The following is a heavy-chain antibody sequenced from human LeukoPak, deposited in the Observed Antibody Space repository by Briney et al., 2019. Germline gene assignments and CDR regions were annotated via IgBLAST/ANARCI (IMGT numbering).Heavy chain of an antibody. CDR1: GYTFNHHG. CDR3: ARDPSNTSGRYQYFDL. V-gene: IGHV1-18*01. CDR2: ISVYNGDT. Sequence: VASVKVSCKASGYTFNHHGITWVRQAPGQGLEWMGWISVYNGDTKYAQEFQGRVTMTTDTSTSTAYMELRSLRSDDTAVYYCARDPSNTSGRYQYFDLWGRGTLVTVSS. D-gene: IGHD6-19*01. J-gene: IGHJ2*01.